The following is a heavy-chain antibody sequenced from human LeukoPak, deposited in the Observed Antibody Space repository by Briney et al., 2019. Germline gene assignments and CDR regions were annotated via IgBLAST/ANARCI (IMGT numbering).Heavy chain of an antibody. Sequence: PGGSLRLSCEASGFAFSNYAMNWVRQTPGKGLEWVSSITSYRRDTYYADSVKGRFTISRDNAKNSLYLQMNSLRVEDTAVYYCARGPRYNWNSNYFPFDYWGQGTLVTVSS. J-gene: IGHJ4*02. CDR3: ARGPRYNWNSNYFPFDY. CDR1: GFAFSNYA. V-gene: IGHV3-21*01. CDR2: ITSYRRDT. D-gene: IGHD1-7*01.